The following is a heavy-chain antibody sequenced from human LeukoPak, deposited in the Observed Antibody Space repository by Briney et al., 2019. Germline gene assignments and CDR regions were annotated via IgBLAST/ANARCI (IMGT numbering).Heavy chain of an antibody. V-gene: IGHV3-53*01. CDR3: AREGDGYNSDY. D-gene: IGHD5-24*01. CDR2: IYSGGST. Sequence: TGGSLRLSCAASGFTVSSNYMSWVRQAPGKGLEWVSVIYSGGSTYYADSVKGRFTISRDNSKNTLYLQMNSLRAEDTAVYYCAREGDGYNSDYWGQGTLVTVSP. J-gene: IGHJ4*02. CDR1: GFTVSSNY.